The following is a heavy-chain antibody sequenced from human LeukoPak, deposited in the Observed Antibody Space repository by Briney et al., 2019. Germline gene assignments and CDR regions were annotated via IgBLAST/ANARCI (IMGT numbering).Heavy chain of an antibody. J-gene: IGHJ4*02. V-gene: IGHV3-23*01. CDR3: AKSRRLYGDFIDY. CDR1: GFEFSIHD. CDR2: ISGSGTDT. Sequence: PGGSLRLSCVASGFEFSIHDMSWGRQAPGKGPEWVSSISGSGTDTYYTDSVKGRFTISRDNSKNTLYLQMNSLKGEDTAVYYCAKSRRLYGDFIDYWGQGTLVTVSS. D-gene: IGHD4-17*01.